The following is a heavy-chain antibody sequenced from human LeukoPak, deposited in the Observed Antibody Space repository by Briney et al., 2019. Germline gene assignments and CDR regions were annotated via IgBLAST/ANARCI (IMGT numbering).Heavy chain of an antibody. CDR1: GDSMSGYY. CDR2: IYYSGST. D-gene: IGHD3-3*01. J-gene: IGHJ6*04. CDR3: ARGLRFLEWSPMDV. Sequence: PSETLSLTCTVSGDSMSGYYWSWIRQPPGKGLEWIGYIYYSGSTNYNPSLKSRVTISVDTSKNQFSLKLSSVTAADTAVYYCARGLRFLEWSPMDVWGKGTTVTVSS. V-gene: IGHV4-59*01.